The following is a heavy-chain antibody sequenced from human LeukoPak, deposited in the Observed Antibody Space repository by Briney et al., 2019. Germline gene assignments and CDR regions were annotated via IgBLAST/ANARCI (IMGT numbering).Heavy chain of an antibody. V-gene: IGHV3-15*01. J-gene: IGHJ4*02. CDR2: IKSKTDGGTT. CDR3: TTDLTITGTDY. D-gene: IGHD1-20*01. CDR1: GFNFRKAW. Sequence: PGGSVRLLCGASGFNFRKAWMSGVGQAPGRGVEGVGRIKSKTDGGTTDYAAPVKGRFTISRDDSKNTLYLQMNSLKTEDTAVYYCTTDLTITGTDYWGQGTLVTVSS.